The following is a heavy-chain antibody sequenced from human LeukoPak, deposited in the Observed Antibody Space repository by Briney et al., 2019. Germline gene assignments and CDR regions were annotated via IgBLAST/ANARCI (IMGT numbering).Heavy chain of an antibody. J-gene: IGHJ4*02. CDR3: AKGDSFLKRFDY. CDR2: ISYDGSIK. V-gene: IGHV3-30*18. Sequence: GGSLRLSCAASGFTFSNYGMHWVRQAPGKGLEWVAAISYDGSIKNYADSVNGRFTISRDNSKNTLYLQMNSLRAEDTAVYYCAKGDSFLKRFDYWGQGTLVTVSS. D-gene: IGHD5/OR15-5a*01. CDR1: GFTFSNYG.